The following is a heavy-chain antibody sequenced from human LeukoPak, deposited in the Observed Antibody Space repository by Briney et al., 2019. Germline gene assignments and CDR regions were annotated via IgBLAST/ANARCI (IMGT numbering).Heavy chain of an antibody. Sequence: PSETLSLTCTVSGDSITNYYWSWIRQPAGKGLEWIGRIHISGNTNYNPSLKSRVTMSVDTSMNQFSLKLSSVTAADTTVYYCARDPYYYGSGSYRWFDPWGQGTLVTVSS. V-gene: IGHV4-4*07. CDR2: IHISGNT. D-gene: IGHD3-10*01. CDR1: GDSITNYY. CDR3: ARDPYYYGSGSYRWFDP. J-gene: IGHJ5*02.